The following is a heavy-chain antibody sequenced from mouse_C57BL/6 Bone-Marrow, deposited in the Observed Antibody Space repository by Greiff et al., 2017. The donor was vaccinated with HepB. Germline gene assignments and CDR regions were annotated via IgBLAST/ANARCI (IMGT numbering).Heavy chain of an antibody. D-gene: IGHD2-1*01. V-gene: IGHV1-59*01. Sequence: VQLQQPGAELVRPGTSVKLSCKASGYTFTSYWMHWVKQRPGQGLEWIGVIDPSDSYTNYNQKFKGKATLTVDTSSSTAYMQLSSLTSEDSAVYYCARDGNYEGAYWGQGTLVTVSA. J-gene: IGHJ3*01. CDR3: ARDGNYEGAY. CDR2: IDPSDSYT. CDR1: GYTFTSYW.